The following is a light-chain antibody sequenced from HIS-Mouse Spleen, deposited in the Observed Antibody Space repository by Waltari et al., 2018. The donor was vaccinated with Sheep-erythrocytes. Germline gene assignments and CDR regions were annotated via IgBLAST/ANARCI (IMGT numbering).Light chain of an antibody. CDR3: PQRSNWPPYT. CDR2: DAS. Sequence: EIVLTQSPATLSLSPGERATLSCRASQSVSSYLAGYQQKPGQAPRLLIYDASNRATGIPARFSGSGSGTDFTLTISSLEPEDFAVYYCPQRSNWPPYTFGQGTKLEIK. CDR1: QSVSSY. V-gene: IGKV3-11*01. J-gene: IGKJ2*01.